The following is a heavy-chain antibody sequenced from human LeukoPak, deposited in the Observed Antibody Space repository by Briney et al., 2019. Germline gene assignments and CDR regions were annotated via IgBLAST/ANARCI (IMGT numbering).Heavy chain of an antibody. V-gene: IGHV3-30*18. CDR1: GFTFSSNG. D-gene: IGHD3-10*01. J-gene: IGHJ3*02. CDR3: AKGRGAFDI. Sequence: GGSLRLSCVASGFTFSSNGMHWVRQAPGKGLEWVAVISNDGSNKYYADSVKGRCTISRDNSKNTLYLQMNSLRAEDTAVYYCAKGRGAFDIWGQGTMVTVSS. CDR2: ISNDGSNK.